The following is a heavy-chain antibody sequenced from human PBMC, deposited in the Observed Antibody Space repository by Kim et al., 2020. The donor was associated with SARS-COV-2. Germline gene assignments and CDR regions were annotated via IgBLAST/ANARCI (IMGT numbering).Heavy chain of an antibody. J-gene: IGHJ3*02. Sequence: NYAQKLQGRVTRTTDTSTSTAYMELRSLRSDDTAVYYCARVWAATDAFDIWGQGTMVTVSS. D-gene: IGHD2-15*01. CDR3: ARVWAATDAFDI. V-gene: IGHV1-18*01.